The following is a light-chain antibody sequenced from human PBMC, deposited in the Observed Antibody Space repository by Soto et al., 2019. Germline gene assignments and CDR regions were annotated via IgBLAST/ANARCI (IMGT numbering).Light chain of an antibody. CDR1: SSNIGGNS. CDR2: DDD. CDR3: GSLDRSLRGWV. J-gene: IGLJ3*02. V-gene: IGLV1-51*01. Sequence: QSVMTQPPSVSAAPGQRVTISCSGSSSNIGGNSVSWYQQLPGTAPKLLIYDDDKRPSGIPDRFSGSKSATSATLDITGLQTGDEADYYCGSLDRSLRGWVFGGGTKLTVL.